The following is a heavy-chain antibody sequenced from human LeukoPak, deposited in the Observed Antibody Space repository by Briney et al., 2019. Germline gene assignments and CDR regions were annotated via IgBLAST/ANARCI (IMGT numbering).Heavy chain of an antibody. V-gene: IGHV3-23*01. Sequence: PGGSLRLSCAASGFTFSSYAMSWVRQAPGKGLEWVSSISGNSGRTYYADSVKGRFSISRDNFNNTLYLQMNSLRAEDAAVYYCAKSTSSWERVDYWGQGTLVTVSS. J-gene: IGHJ4*02. CDR2: ISGNSGRT. CDR1: GFTFSSYA. D-gene: IGHD6-13*01. CDR3: AKSTSSWERVDY.